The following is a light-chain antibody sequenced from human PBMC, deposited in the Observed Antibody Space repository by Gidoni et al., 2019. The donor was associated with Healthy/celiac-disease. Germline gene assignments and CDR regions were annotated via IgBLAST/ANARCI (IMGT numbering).Light chain of an antibody. CDR3: QSYDSSNQDVV. CDR2: EDN. Sequence: NFMLTQPHSVSESPGKTVTISCTRSSGSIASNYVQWYQQSPGSAPTTVIYEDNQRPSGVPDRFSGSIDSSSNSASLTISGLKTEDEADYYCQSYDSSNQDVVFGGGTKLTVL. J-gene: IGLJ2*01. V-gene: IGLV6-57*04. CDR1: SGSIASNY.